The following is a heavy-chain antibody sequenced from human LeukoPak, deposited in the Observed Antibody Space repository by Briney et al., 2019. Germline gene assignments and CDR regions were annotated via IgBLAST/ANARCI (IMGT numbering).Heavy chain of an antibody. J-gene: IGHJ4*02. CDR1: GFTVSSNY. V-gene: IGHV3-53*01. CDR3: ASLSWGPYYYDSSGY. CDR2: IYSGGST. Sequence: GGSLRLSCAASGFTVSSNYMSWVRQAPGKGLEWVSVIYSGGSTYYADSVKGRFTISRDNSKNTLYLQMNSLRAEDTAVYYCASLSWGPYYYDSSGYWGQGTLVTVSS. D-gene: IGHD3-22*01.